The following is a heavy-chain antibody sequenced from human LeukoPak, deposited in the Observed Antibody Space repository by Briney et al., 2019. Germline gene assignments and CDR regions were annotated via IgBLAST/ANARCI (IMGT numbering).Heavy chain of an antibody. CDR1: GGSISSYY. D-gene: IGHD5-24*01. J-gene: IGHJ4*02. CDR3: AGSRWLQLTFDY. CDR2: IYYSGST. Sequence: SETLSLTCTVSGGSISSYYWSWIRQPPGKGLEWIGYIYYSGSTNYNPSLKSRVTISVDTSKNQFSLKLSSVTAADTAVYYCAGSRWLQLTFDYWGQGTLVTVSS. V-gene: IGHV4-59*01.